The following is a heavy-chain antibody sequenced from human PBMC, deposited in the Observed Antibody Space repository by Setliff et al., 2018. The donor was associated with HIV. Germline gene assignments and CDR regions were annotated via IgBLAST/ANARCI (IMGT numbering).Heavy chain of an antibody. CDR2: VYYSGGT. Sequence: SETLSLTCTVSGGSVSDTSYYWGWVRQPPGKGLEWLANVYYSGGTYYNPSLNSRVTISVDTSKNQFSLKLNSVTAADTAVYYCAREIKIPPQGALDYWGQGMLVTVSS. D-gene: IGHD2-2*01. V-gene: IGHV4-39*07. CDR3: AREIKIPPQGALDY. J-gene: IGHJ4*02. CDR1: GGSVSDTSYY.